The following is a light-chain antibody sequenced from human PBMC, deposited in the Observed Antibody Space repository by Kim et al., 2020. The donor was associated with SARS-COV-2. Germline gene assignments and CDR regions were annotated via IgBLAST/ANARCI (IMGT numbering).Light chain of an antibody. V-gene: IGLV2-14*04. CDR1: TNDVGAYNY. CDR3: SSYTSISTWV. J-gene: IGLJ3*02. Sequence: GQSITLPCTGTTNDVGAYNYVSWYQQYPGKAPNLMIYDVTKRPSGVSNRFSGSKSGNTASLTISGLQAEDEADYYCSSYTSISTWVFGGGTQLTVL. CDR2: DVT.